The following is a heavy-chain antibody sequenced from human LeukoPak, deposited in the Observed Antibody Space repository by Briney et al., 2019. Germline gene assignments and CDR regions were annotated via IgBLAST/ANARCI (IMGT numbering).Heavy chain of an antibody. CDR2: FSAGGNRT. V-gene: IGHV3-23*01. Sequence: GGSLRLSCASSGFTFRDYAMTWVRQAPGKGPEWVSTFSAGGNRTYYADSVKGRFIITRDNSKNTLYLQMNSLRAEDTAIYYCAKVLSKIYIYGPFDYWGQGSLVTVSS. J-gene: IGHJ4*02. CDR3: AKVLSKIYIYGPFDY. CDR1: GFTFRDYA. D-gene: IGHD3-10*01.